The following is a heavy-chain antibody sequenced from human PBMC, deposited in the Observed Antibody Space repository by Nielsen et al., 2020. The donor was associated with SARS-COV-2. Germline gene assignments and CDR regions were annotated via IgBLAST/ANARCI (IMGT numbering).Heavy chain of an antibody. CDR3: ASPYCSSTSCYTGFDY. CDR2: IYPGDSDT. Sequence: GESLKISCKASGYTFTSHLLGWVRQMPGKGLEWMGNIYPGDSDTRYSPSFQGQVTISADKSISTAYLQWSSLKASDTAMYYCASPYCSSTSCYTGFDYWGQGTLVTVSS. CDR1: GYTFTSHL. J-gene: IGHJ4*02. D-gene: IGHD2-2*02. V-gene: IGHV5-51*01.